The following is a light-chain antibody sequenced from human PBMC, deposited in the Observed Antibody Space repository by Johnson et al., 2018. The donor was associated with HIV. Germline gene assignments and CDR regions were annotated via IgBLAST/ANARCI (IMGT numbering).Light chain of an antibody. CDR3: GTWDSSLSAGV. V-gene: IGLV1-51*01. J-gene: IGLJ1*01. Sequence: QSVLTQPPSVSAAPGQKVTISCSGSNSNIGNNYVSWYQHLPGTAPKLLINDNNKRPSGIPDRFSGSKYGTSATLGIAGLQTGDEADYYCGTWDSSLSAGVFGTGTKVTVL. CDR2: DNN. CDR1: NSNIGNNY.